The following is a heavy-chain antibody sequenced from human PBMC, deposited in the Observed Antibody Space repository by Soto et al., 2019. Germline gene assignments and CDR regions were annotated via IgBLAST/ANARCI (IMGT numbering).Heavy chain of an antibody. Sequence: GGSLRLFCAASGFTFSSYWMHWVRQAPGKGLVWVSRINTDGSTTSYADSVKGRFTVSRDNAKNTLYLQMNSLRAEDTAVYYCARDYDFWSGSPTFGMDVWGQGTTVTVSS. CDR3: ARDYDFWSGSPTFGMDV. CDR1: GFTFSSYW. CDR2: INTDGSTT. V-gene: IGHV3-74*01. D-gene: IGHD3-3*01. J-gene: IGHJ6*02.